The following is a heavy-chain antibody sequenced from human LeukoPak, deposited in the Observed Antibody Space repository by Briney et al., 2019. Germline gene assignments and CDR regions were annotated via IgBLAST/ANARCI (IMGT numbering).Heavy chain of an antibody. CDR2: IKQDGSEK. V-gene: IGHV3-7*01. J-gene: IGHJ3*02. Sequence: GGSLRLSCAASGFTFSSYWMSWVRQAPGKGLEWVADIKQDGSEKYYVDSVKGRFTISRDNAKNSLYLQMNSLRAEDTAVYYCARDGREYCSGGRCTAFDIWGQGTMVTVSS. CDR1: GFTFSSYW. CDR3: ARDGREYCSGGRCTAFDI. D-gene: IGHD2-15*01.